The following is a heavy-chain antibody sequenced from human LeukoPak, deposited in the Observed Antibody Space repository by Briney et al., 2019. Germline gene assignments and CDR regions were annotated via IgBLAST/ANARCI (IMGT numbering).Heavy chain of an antibody. CDR2: INTSGET. V-gene: IGHV4-4*07. Sequence: SETLSLTCTVSGASISSYYWSWIRQPAGKGLEWIGRINTSGETNYNPPLKSRVTMSVDTSKNQFSLKLNSVSAADTAVYYCARLDGYTSFDYWGKGTHDPVSS. D-gene: IGHD5-24*01. J-gene: IGHJ4*02. CDR1: GASISSYY. CDR3: ARLDGYTSFDY.